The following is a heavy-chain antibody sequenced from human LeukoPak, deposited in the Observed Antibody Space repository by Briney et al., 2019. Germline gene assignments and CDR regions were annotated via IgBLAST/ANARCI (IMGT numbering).Heavy chain of an antibody. CDR2: VNSDGSTT. Sequence: GGSLRLSCAASGFPFSNYWMHWVRQAPGKGLVLVSRVNSDGSTTNYADSVKGRFTISRDNAENTLYMRMNSLRPEATAVYYCARGYYSSSRFDSWGQGTLVTVSS. CDR1: GFPFSNYW. CDR3: ARGYYSSSRFDS. D-gene: IGHD6-13*01. J-gene: IGHJ4*02. V-gene: IGHV3-74*01.